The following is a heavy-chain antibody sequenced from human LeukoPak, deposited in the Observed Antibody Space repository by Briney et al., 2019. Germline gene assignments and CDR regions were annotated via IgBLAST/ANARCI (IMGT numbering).Heavy chain of an antibody. CDR1: GFTFSSYW. CDR2: IKQDGSEK. Sequence: PGGSLRLSCAASGFTFSSYWMSWVRQAPGKGLEWVANIKQDGSEKYYVDSVKGRFTISRDNAKNSLYLQMNSLRAEDTAVYYCAKDLFASGRPNWFDPWGQGTLVTVSS. D-gene: IGHD3-10*01. CDR3: AKDLFASGRPNWFDP. J-gene: IGHJ5*02. V-gene: IGHV3-7*01.